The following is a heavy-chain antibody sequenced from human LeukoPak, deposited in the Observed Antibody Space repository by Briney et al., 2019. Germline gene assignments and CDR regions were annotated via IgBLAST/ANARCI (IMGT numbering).Heavy chain of an antibody. CDR2: ISVGGEAT. CDR3: ARDGGGTHYYYYMDV. J-gene: IGHJ6*03. V-gene: IGHV3-23*01. D-gene: IGHD3-16*01. Sequence: PGGCLRLSCAASGFTFSSNAMTSVRHALGEGLWWVSTISVGGEATRYADSVKGRVTISRDNSTSTLYLQMSSVRAEYTAVYYIARDGGGTHYYYYMDVWGEGTTVTVSS. CDR1: GFTFSSNA.